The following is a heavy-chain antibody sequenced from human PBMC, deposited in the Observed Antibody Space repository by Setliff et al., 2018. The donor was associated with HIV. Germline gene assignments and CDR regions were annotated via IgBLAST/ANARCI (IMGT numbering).Heavy chain of an antibody. CDR2: FIPVLRTI. V-gene: IGHV1-69*08. CDR3: ARHDWIMYDAFDV. D-gene: IGHD2-2*03. CDR1: GVTFSSAS. Sequence: SVKVSCKVSGVTFSSASINWVRQAPGQGFEWMGRFIPVLRTINFAQKFQGRVTMTADTSTSTAYMELSGLRSDDTAVYYCARHDWIMYDAFDVWGQGTVVTVSS. J-gene: IGHJ3*01.